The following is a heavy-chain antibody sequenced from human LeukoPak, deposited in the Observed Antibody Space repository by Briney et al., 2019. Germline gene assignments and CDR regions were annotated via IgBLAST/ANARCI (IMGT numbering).Heavy chain of an antibody. V-gene: IGHV4-59*02. D-gene: IGHD6-13*01. CDR1: GGSVSGYY. J-gene: IGHJ4*02. CDR2: IYYSGST. Sequence: SETLSLTCTVSGGSVSGYYWSWIRQPPGKGLESIGYIYYSGSTTYNPSLKSRVTISIDTSKNQFSLKLSSVTAADRAVYYCARLAPYSSSWYIDYWGQGTLVTVSS. CDR3: ARLAPYSSSWYIDY.